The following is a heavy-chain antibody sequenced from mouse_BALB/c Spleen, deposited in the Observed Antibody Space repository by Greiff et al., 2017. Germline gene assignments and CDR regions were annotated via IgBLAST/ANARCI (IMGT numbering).Heavy chain of an antibody. J-gene: IGHJ2*01. Sequence: ESGPGLVKPSQSLSLTCTVTGYSITSDYAWNWIRQFPGNKLEWMGYISYSGSTSYNPSLKSRISITRDTSKNQFFLQLNSVTTEDTATYYCARQWNLYFDYWGQGTTLTVSS. CDR3: ARQWNLYFDY. V-gene: IGHV3-2*02. CDR1: GYSITSDYA. CDR2: ISYSGST.